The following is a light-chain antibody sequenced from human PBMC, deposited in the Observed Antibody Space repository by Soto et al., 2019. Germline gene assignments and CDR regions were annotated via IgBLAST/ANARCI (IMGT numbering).Light chain of an antibody. CDR3: QQYNNWPPSIT. J-gene: IGKJ5*01. CDR2: GAS. CDR1: QSVSSN. Sequence: EIVMTQSPATLSVSPGERATLSCRASQSVSSNLGWYQQKPGQAPRLLIYGASTRATGIPARFSGSGSGTEFILTISSLQSEDFAVYYGQQYNNWPPSITFGQGTRLEIK. V-gene: IGKV3-15*01.